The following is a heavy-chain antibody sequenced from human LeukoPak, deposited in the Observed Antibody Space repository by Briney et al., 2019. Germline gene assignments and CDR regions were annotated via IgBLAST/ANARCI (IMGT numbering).Heavy chain of an antibody. CDR1: GYTFTSYY. J-gene: IGHJ4*02. CDR2: INPSGGST. V-gene: IGHV1-46*01. CDR3: ARETSEYYGSWSYYDY. Sequence: ASVKVSCKASGYTFTSYYMHWVRQAPGQGLEWMGIINPSGGSTSYAQKFQGRVTMTRDTSTSTVYMELSSLRSEDTAVYYCARETSEYYGSWSYYDYWGQGTLVTVSS. D-gene: IGHD3-10*01.